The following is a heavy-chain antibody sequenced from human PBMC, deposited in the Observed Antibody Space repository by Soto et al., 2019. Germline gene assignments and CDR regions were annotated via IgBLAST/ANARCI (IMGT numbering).Heavy chain of an antibody. Sequence: ASVKVSCKASGYTFTSYYMHWVRQAPGQGLEWMGIINPSGGSTGYAQKFQGRVTMTRDTSTSTVYMELSSLRSEDTAVYYCARIGPHNYMDVWGKGTTVTVSS. J-gene: IGHJ6*03. CDR3: ARIGPHNYMDV. D-gene: IGHD2-21*01. CDR1: GYTFTSYY. CDR2: INPSGGST. V-gene: IGHV1-46*01.